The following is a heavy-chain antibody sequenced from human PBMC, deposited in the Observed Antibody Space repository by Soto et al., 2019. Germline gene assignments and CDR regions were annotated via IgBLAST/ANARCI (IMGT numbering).Heavy chain of an antibody. CDR3: SGGASGYDVLSGKYFYYYHAMEV. V-gene: IGHV3-30-3*01. Sequence: PGGSLRLTCAASGFIFSTYSIHWVRQAPGKGLEWVAVISYDGTNKYYADSVKGRFTISRDNSRNTIYLQMNSLTTDDTAVYYCSGGASGYDVLSGKYFYYYHAMEVSGQRTTVT. D-gene: IGHD3-3*01. J-gene: IGHJ6*02. CDR1: GFIFSTYS. CDR2: ISYDGTNK.